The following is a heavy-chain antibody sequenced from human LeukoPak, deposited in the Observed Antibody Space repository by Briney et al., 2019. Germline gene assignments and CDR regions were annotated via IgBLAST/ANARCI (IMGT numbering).Heavy chain of an antibody. CDR1: GYTFTSYG. Sequence: ASVKVSCKASGYTFTSYGISWVRQAPGQGLEWMGWISAYNGNTNYAQKLQGRVTMTTDTSTSTAYMELRSLRSDGTAVYYCAVDYYDSSGYVGDAFDIWGQGTMVTVSS. J-gene: IGHJ3*02. D-gene: IGHD3-22*01. CDR2: ISAYNGNT. CDR3: AVDYYDSSGYVGDAFDI. V-gene: IGHV1-18*01.